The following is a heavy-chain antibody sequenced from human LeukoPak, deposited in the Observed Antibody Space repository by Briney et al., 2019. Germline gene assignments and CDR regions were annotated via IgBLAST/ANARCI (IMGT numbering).Heavy chain of an antibody. Sequence: GGSLRLSCAASGFTFSSYALSWVRQAPGKGLECVSAISGSGGSTYSADSLKGRFTIPRDNPKNTLYLQINSLRTDDTAVFYCARGGLGSAFDNWGQGTLVTVSS. CDR1: GFTFSSYA. V-gene: IGHV3-23*01. CDR2: ISGSGGST. CDR3: ARGGLGSAFDN. J-gene: IGHJ4*02. D-gene: IGHD6-19*01.